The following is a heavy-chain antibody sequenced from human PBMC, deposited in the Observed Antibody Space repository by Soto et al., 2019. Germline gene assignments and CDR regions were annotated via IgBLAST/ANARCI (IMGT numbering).Heavy chain of an antibody. CDR2: ISNSDYTT. D-gene: IGHD2-8*01. CDR1: GITLSDNY. V-gene: IGHV3-11*01. CDR3: ASGKWSLDY. Sequence: QVHLVASGGGLVKPGGSLRLSCVASGITLSDNYMTWIRQAPGKGLEWLSYISNSDYTTNYADSVKGRFTISRDNAKNSLYLQLNGLRVEDTAVYYCASGKWSLDYWGQGILVTVSS. J-gene: IGHJ4*02.